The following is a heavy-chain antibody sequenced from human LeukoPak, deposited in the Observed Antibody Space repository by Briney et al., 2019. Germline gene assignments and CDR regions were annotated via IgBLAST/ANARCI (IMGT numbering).Heavy chain of an antibody. D-gene: IGHD1-20*01. V-gene: IGHV3-23*01. Sequence: GGSLRLSCAAPGFTFSSYAMSWVRQAPGKGLEWVSAISGSGGSTYYADSVKGRFTISRDNSKNTLYVQMNSLRAEDTAVYYCAKDRWYNWNHDAIDIWGQGTMVTVSS. CDR1: GFTFSSYA. CDR2: ISGSGGST. J-gene: IGHJ3*02. CDR3: AKDRWYNWNHDAIDI.